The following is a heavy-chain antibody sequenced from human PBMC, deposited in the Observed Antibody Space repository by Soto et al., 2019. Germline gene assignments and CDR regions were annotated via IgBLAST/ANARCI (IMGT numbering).Heavy chain of an antibody. D-gene: IGHD2-8*01. J-gene: IGHJ3*02. Sequence: QVRLVESGGGLVKPGGSVRLSCAASGFSFSDYYMTWIRQAPGKGLEWVSRISNSGEDTNYADSVQGRFTISRDNGENSLYLQMTSLRAEDTAVYYCTRHLRARGIVHDVFDNWGQGTMVTVSS. V-gene: IGHV3-11*06. CDR2: ISNSGEDT. CDR1: GFSFSDYY. CDR3: TRHLRARGIVHDVFDN.